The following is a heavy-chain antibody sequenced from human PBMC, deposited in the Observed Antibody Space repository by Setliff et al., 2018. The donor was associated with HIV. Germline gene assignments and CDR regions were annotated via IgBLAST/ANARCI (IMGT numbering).Heavy chain of an antibody. CDR3: AREIQFSATTYYYYYMDD. Sequence: PSETLSLTCAVYGGSFNAYYWSWIRQHPGKGLEWIGYASYSRSTYYNPSLKNRLTISIGTSENQFSLKLTSVTAADTAVYYCAREIQFSATTYYYYYMDDWGRGTTVTVSS. CDR2: ASYSRST. V-gene: IGHV4-31*11. CDR1: GGSFNAYY. D-gene: IGHD5-18*01. J-gene: IGHJ6*03.